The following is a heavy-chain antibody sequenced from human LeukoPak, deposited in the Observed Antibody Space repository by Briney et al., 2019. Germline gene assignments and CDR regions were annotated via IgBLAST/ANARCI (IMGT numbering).Heavy chain of an antibody. CDR1: GGSISPYY. CDR3: ASMRASKRAAAGNDY. D-gene: IGHD6-13*01. V-gene: IGHV4-59*01. CDR2: IYYSGSN. J-gene: IGHJ4*02. Sequence: SETLSLTCTVSGGSISPYYWSWVRQPPGKGLEWVGFIYYSGSNNYNPSLKSRVTISLDTSKNKFSLKLSSVTAADTAVYAGASMRASKRAAAGNDYWGQGTLVTVSS.